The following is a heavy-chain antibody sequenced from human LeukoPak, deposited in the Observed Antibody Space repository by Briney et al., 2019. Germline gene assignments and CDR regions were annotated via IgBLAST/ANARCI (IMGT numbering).Heavy chain of an antibody. J-gene: IGHJ4*02. CDR1: GYTFTGYY. CDR3: AGVGACSSTSCPDY. Sequence: GASVKVSCKASGYTFTGYYMHWVRQAPGQGLEWMGWVNPNSGITGHAQKFQGRVTMTRNTSISTDYMELSSLRSEDTAVYYCAGVGACSSTSCPDYWGQGTLVTVSS. V-gene: IGHV1-8*02. D-gene: IGHD2-2*01. CDR2: VNPNSGIT.